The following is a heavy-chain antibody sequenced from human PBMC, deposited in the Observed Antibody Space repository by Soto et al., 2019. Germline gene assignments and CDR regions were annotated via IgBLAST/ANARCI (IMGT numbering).Heavy chain of an antibody. CDR1: GGSISSSSYY. CDR3: ARFGITKTYYYYMYV. D-gene: IGHD1-20*01. J-gene: IGHJ6*03. CDR2: IYYSGST. V-gene: IGHV4-39*01. Sequence: SETLSLTCTVSGGSISSSSYYWGWIRQPPGKGLEWIGSIYYSGSTYYNPSLKSRVTISVDTSKNQFSLKLSSVTAADTAVYYCARFGITKTYYYYMYVWGQGTTVPVSS.